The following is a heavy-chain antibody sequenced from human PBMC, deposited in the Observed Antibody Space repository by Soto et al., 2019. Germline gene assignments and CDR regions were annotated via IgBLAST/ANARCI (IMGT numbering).Heavy chain of an antibody. CDR3: ARHPPSAPDYYYGMDV. J-gene: IGHJ6*02. V-gene: IGHV5-10-1*01. CDR1: GYSFTSYW. CDR2: IDPSDSYT. D-gene: IGHD1-26*01. Sequence: PGESLKISCKGSGYSFTSYWISWVRQMPGKGLEWMGRIDPSDSYTNYSPSFQGHVTISADKSISTAYLQWSSLKASDTAMYYCARHPPSAPDYYYGMDVWCQGTMVTVSS.